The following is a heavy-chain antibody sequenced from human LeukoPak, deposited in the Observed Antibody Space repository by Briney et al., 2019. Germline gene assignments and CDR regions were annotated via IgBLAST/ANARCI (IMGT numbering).Heavy chain of an antibody. D-gene: IGHD2-2*01. J-gene: IGHJ4*02. CDR1: GYTFTGYY. CDR3: ARKRLGYCSSTSCPFDY. V-gene: IGHV1-2*02. Sequence: ASVKVSCKASGYTFTGYYMHWVRQAPGQGLEWMGWINPNSGGTNYAQKFQGRVTMTRDTSISTAYMELSRLRSDDTAVYYCARKRLGYCSSTSCPFDYWGQGTLVTVSS. CDR2: INPNSGGT.